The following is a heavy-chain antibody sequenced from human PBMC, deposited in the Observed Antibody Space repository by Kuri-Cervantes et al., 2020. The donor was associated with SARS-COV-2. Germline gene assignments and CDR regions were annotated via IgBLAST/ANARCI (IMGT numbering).Heavy chain of an antibody. V-gene: IGHV3-11*06. Sequence: GESLKISCAASGFTFSDYYMSWIRQAPGKGLEWVSYISSSSSYTNYADSVKGRFTISRDNAKNTLYLQMNSLRAEDTAVYYCASLSNLEWLPPWGQGTLVTVSS. CDR2: ISSSSSYT. CDR1: GFTFSDYY. J-gene: IGHJ5*02. D-gene: IGHD3-3*01. CDR3: ASLSNLEWLPP.